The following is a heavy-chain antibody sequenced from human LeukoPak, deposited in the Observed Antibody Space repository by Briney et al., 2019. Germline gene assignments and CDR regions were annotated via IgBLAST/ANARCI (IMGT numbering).Heavy chain of an antibody. D-gene: IGHD3-22*01. CDR1: GYTFTGYY. CDR2: INPNSGGT. CDR3: ARAMWHYDSSVIDAI. V-gene: IGHV1-2*02. Sequence: ASVKVSCKASGYTFTGYYIHWVRQAPGQGLEWMGWINPNSGGTNYAQRFQGRVTMTRDTSISTAYMELCRLTSDETAVYYCARAMWHYDSSVIDAIWGQGTMVTVSS. J-gene: IGHJ3*02.